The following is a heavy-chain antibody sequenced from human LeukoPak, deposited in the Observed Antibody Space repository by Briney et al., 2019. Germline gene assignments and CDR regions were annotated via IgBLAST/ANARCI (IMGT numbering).Heavy chain of an antibody. CDR2: INPSGGST. J-gene: IGHJ4*02. Sequence: AASVKVSCKASGYTFTSYYMHWVRQAPGQGLEWMGIINPSGGSTSYAQKFQGRVTMTRDTSTSTVYMELSSVTAADTAVYYCARLASGGRWDFDYWGQGTLVTVSS. CDR3: ARLASGGRWDFDY. CDR1: GYTFTSYY. V-gene: IGHV1-46*01. D-gene: IGHD4-23*01.